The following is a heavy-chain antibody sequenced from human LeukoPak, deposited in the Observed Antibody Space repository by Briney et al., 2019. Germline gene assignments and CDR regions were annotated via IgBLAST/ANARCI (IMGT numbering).Heavy chain of an antibody. J-gene: IGHJ3*02. D-gene: IGHD3-10*01. CDR3: AREERAEWFGAFDI. Sequence: PSETLSLTCTVSGGSISSSSYYWGWIRQPPGKGLEWIGRIYTSGSTNYNPSLKSRVTMSVDTSKNQFSLKLSSVTAADTAVYYCAREERAEWFGAFDIWGQGTMVTVSS. CDR1: GGSISSSSYY. V-gene: IGHV4-39*07. CDR2: IYTSGST.